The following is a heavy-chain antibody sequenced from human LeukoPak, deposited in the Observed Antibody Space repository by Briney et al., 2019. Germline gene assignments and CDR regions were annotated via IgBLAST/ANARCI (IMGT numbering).Heavy chain of an antibody. D-gene: IGHD3-3*01. CDR1: GGTFSSYA. CDR2: IIPIFGTA. J-gene: IGHJ6*03. Sequence: EASVKVSCKASGGTFSSYAISWVRQAPGQGLEWMGGIIPIFGTANYAQKFQGRVTITADESTSTAYMELSSLRSEDTAVYYCARDPRRGVRFLEWLLFRCWYCYMDVWGKGTTVTVSS. V-gene: IGHV1-69*13. CDR3: ARDPRRGVRFLEWLLFRCWYCYMDV.